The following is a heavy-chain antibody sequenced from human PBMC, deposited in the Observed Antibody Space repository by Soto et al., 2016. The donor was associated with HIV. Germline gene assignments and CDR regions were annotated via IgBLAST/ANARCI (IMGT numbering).Heavy chain of an antibody. Sequence: EVQLLESGGGLVQPGGSLRLSCAASKFTFSTYAMSWVRQAPGKGLEWVSTISNSGGTTYYADSVKGRFTISRDNSKSTLYLQMNSLRADDTAVYYCTKDRGTMVRGVTLYYYYYGMDVWGQGTTVTVSS. CDR3: TKDRGTMVRGVTLYYYYYGMDV. D-gene: IGHD3-10*01. CDR1: KFTFSTYA. J-gene: IGHJ6*02. CDR2: ISNSGGTT. V-gene: IGHV3-23*01.